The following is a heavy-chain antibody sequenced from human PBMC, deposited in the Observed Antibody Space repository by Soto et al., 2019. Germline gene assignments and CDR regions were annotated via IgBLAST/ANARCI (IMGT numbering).Heavy chain of an antibody. CDR1: GFAFSDYT. D-gene: IGHD2-15*01. CDR2: IVPSATT. J-gene: IGHJ4*02. Sequence: PVGSLRLSCAASGFAFSDYTMNWVRQSPGKGLDWVALIVPSATTYYADPVKGRVTISRDNSKNTVYLEMNSLKSADTAVYYCAKERIGIQGRFDSWGPGTLVPVSS. CDR3: AKERIGIQGRFDS. V-gene: IGHV3-53*01.